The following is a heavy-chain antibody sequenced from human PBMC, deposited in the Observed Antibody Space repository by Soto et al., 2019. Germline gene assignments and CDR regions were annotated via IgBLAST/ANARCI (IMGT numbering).Heavy chain of an antibody. CDR1: GFSLSTSGVG. CDR3: SHRGLRYFDWLLYDDAFDI. D-gene: IGHD3-9*01. J-gene: IGHJ3*02. Sequence: QITLKESGPTLVKPTQTLTLTCTFSGFSLSTSGVGVGWIRQPPGKALEWLALIYWDDDKRYSPSLKSRLTIPHDTXXTXVXXTMTNMDPVDTATYYCSHRGLRYFDWLLYDDAFDIWGQGTMVTVSS. CDR2: IYWDDDK. V-gene: IGHV2-5*02.